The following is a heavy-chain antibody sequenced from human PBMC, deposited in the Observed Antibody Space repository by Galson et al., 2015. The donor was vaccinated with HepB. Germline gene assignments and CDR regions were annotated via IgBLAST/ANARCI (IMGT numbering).Heavy chain of an antibody. J-gene: IGHJ2*01. CDR1: GGSFSGYY. Sequence: SETLSLTCAVYGGSFSGYYWSWIRQSPGKGLEWIGEINHRGSTNYNPSLKSRVTISVDTSKNQFSLKLSSVTAADTAVYYCARLYSSSWSYTYWYFDLWGRGTLVTVSS. CDR3: ARLYSSSWSYTYWYFDL. D-gene: IGHD6-13*01. CDR2: INHRGST. V-gene: IGHV4-34*01.